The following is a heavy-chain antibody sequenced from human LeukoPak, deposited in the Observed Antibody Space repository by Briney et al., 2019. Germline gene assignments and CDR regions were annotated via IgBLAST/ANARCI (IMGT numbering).Heavy chain of an antibody. V-gene: IGHV4-38-2*01. D-gene: IGHD4-23*01. CDR3: ARVVPVGGNDY. J-gene: IGHJ4*02. CDR1: GYSISSGYY. CDR2: IFRAGNT. Sequence: PSETLSLTCAVSGYSISSGYYWGWIRQPPGKGPEWLGTIFRAGNTYCNPSLKSRVTISVDTSRNQFSLKLSSVTAADTAMYYCARVVPVGGNDYWGQGTLVTVSS.